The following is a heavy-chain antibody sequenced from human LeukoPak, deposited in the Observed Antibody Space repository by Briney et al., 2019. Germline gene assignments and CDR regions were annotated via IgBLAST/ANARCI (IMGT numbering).Heavy chain of an antibody. CDR1: GLIFSSYA. CDR3: AKGRRIAEFDY. J-gene: IGHJ4*02. Sequence: GGSLRLSCAASGLIFSSYAMSWVRQAPGKGLEWVSAISGSGGSTYYADSVKGRFTISRDNSNNTLYLQMNSLRAEDTAVYYCAKGRRIAEFDYWGQGTLVTVSS. D-gene: IGHD6-13*01. V-gene: IGHV3-23*01. CDR2: ISGSGGST.